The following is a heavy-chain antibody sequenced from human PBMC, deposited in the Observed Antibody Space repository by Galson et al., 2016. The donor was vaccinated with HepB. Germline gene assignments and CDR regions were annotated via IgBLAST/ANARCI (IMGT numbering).Heavy chain of an antibody. V-gene: IGHV3-23*01. Sequence: SLRLSCAASGFTFSSYVLSWVRQPPGKGLEWVSAIRADGRNTYYADSVKGRSTISRDNSKNTVYLQMNSLRAEDTAVYYCAKDNYGDHAFAYWGQGTLVTVSS. CDR1: GFTFSSYV. J-gene: IGHJ4*02. CDR2: IRADGRNT. CDR3: AKDNYGDHAFAY. D-gene: IGHD4-17*01.